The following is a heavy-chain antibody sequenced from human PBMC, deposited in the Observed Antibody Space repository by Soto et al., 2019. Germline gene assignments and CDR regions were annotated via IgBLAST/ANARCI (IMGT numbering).Heavy chain of an antibody. CDR1: GFTSSNYW. D-gene: IGHD3-3*01. CDR2: INGVGTYT. V-gene: IGHV3-74*01. CDR3: VRDFRSSDF. Sequence: GGSLRLSCAASGFTSSNYWIHWVRQAPGKGPMWVSRINGVGTYTNYADSVRGRFSISRDNSENTVYLQMNSLRAEDTAMYYCVRDFRSSDFWGQGTPVTVSS. J-gene: IGHJ4*02.